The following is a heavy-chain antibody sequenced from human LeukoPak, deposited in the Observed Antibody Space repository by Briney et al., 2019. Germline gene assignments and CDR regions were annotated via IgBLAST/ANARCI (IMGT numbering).Heavy chain of an antibody. Sequence: GGSLRLSCAASGFTFSTYGMHWVRQAPGTGLEWVAFIRYDGSNKYYADSVKGRFTLSRDNSKNSLYLQMNSLRAEDTALYYCAKDSRNYFSPDYWGQGTLVIVSS. CDR1: GFTFSTYG. D-gene: IGHD1-7*01. V-gene: IGHV3-30*02. J-gene: IGHJ4*02. CDR3: AKDSRNYFSPDY. CDR2: IRYDGSNK.